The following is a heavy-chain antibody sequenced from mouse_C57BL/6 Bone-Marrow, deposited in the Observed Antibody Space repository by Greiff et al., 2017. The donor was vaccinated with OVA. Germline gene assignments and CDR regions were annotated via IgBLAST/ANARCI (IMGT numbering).Heavy chain of an antibody. Sequence: EVKLVESGPELVKPGASVKISCKASGYSFTDYNMNWVKQSNGKSLEWIGVINPNYGTTSYNQKFKGKATLSVDQSSSTAYMQLNSLTSEDSAVYYCALSYAMDYWGQGTSVTVSS. CDR3: ALSYAMDY. V-gene: IGHV1-39*01. J-gene: IGHJ4*01. CDR1: GYSFTDYN. CDR2: INPNYGTT.